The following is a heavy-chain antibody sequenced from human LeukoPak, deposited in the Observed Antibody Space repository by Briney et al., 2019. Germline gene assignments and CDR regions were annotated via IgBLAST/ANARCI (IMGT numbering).Heavy chain of an antibody. Sequence: SQTLSLTCAISGDSVSSDSAAWNWIRQSPSRGLEWLGRTYYRSKWYYDHALAVKSRITINPDTSKNQFSLQLNSVTPEDTAVYFCARDPVGGSTIFDCWGQGTLVTVSS. V-gene: IGHV6-1*01. CDR2: TYYRSKWYY. D-gene: IGHD1-26*01. CDR1: GDSVSSDSAA. J-gene: IGHJ4*02. CDR3: ARDPVGGSTIFDC.